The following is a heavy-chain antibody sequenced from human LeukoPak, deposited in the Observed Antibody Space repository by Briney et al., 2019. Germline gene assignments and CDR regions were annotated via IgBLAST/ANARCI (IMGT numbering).Heavy chain of an antibody. CDR2: ISSSSIYI. CDR3: ARGRRDGYNLLDAFDI. D-gene: IGHD5-24*01. V-gene: IGHV3-21*01. Sequence: YPGGSLRLSCAASGFTFSSYEMNWVRQAPGKGLEWVSSISSSSIYIYYADSLKGRFTISRDNAKNSLFLQMNSLRAEDTAVYYCARGRRDGYNLLDAFDIWGQGTVVTVSS. J-gene: IGHJ3*02. CDR1: GFTFSSYE.